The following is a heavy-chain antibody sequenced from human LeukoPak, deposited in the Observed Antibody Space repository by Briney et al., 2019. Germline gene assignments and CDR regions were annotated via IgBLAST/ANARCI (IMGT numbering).Heavy chain of an antibody. CDR1: GYTLTELS. CDR2: FDPEDGET. J-gene: IGHJ4*02. CDR3: ATVGNYYGSGSYGRVFDY. Sequence: ASVKVSCKVSGYTLTELSMHWVRQAPGKGLEWMGGFDPEDGETIYAQKSQGRVTMTEDTSTDTAYMELSSLRSEDTAVYYCATVGNYYGSGSYGRVFDYWGQGTLVTVSS. V-gene: IGHV1-24*01. D-gene: IGHD3-10*01.